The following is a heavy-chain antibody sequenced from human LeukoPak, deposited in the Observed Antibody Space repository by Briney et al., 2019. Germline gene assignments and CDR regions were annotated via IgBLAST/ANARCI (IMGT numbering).Heavy chain of an antibody. CDR2: ISYDGSNK. V-gene: IGHV3-30*01. CDR3: AREGAWFGETQNWFDP. Sequence: GGSLRLSCAASGFTFSSYAIHWVRQAPGKGLEWVAVISYDGSNKYYAESVKGRFTISRDNSKNRLYLQMNSLRAEDTAVYYCAREGAWFGETQNWFDPWGQGTLVTVSS. D-gene: IGHD3-10*01. J-gene: IGHJ5*02. CDR1: GFTFSSYA.